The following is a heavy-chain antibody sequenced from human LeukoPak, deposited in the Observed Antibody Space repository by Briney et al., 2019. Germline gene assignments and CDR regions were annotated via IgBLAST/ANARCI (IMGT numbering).Heavy chain of an antibody. J-gene: IGHJ1*01. V-gene: IGHV4-61*08. D-gene: IGHD2-2*01. CDR1: GGSITSGEHY. CDR2: VAYTGST. CDR3: ARSASSHPSREYFQH. Sequence: PSETLSLTCTVSGGSITSGEHYCSWIRPPPGQGLEWIGYVAYTGSTNYNPSLKSRVTISVDTSKNQFSLRLSSVTSADTAVYYCARSASSHPSREYFQHWGQGTLVTVSS.